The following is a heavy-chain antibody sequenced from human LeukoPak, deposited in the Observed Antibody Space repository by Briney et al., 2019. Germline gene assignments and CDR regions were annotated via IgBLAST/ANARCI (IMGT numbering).Heavy chain of an antibody. CDR2: INHSGST. D-gene: IGHD5-24*01. V-gene: IGHV4-34*01. CDR1: GGSFSGYY. CDR3: ARSFGRLQPFDY. J-gene: IGHJ4*02. Sequence: KPSETLSLTCAVYGGSFSGYYWSWIRQPPGKGLEWIGEINHSGSTNYNPSLKSRVTISVDTSKNQFSLKLSSVTAADTAVYYCARSFGRLQPFDYWGQGTLVTVSS.